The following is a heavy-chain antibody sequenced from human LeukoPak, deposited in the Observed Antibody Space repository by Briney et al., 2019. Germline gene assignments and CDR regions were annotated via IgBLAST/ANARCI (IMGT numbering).Heavy chain of an antibody. CDR2: ISGSGGST. J-gene: IGHJ4*02. D-gene: IGHD6-13*01. CDR1: GFTLSSYA. V-gene: IGHV3-23*01. CDR3: AKHPQFLIAAADFDY. Sequence: GGSLRLSCAASGFTLSSYAMSWVRQAPGKGLEWVSAISGSGGSTYYADSVKGRFTISRDNSKNTLYLQMNSLRAEDTAVYYCAKHPQFLIAAADFDYWGQGTLVTVSS.